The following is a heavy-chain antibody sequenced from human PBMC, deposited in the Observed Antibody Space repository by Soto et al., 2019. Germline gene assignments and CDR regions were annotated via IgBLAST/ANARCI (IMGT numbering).Heavy chain of an antibody. J-gene: IGHJ4*02. V-gene: IGHV2-5*01. CDR2: IYGYDDK. CDR1: GFSLSGTSVG. Sequence: QITLKQSGPALVNPTQTLTMTCSFSGFSLSGTSVGEGWIRQPPGTALEWLKLIYGYDDKRYSPPLKSRFTITKDGPKNFVVLTMTKMHPVEPATYSCAHRDTSGYYPKTFDFWGQGTLGNVAA. CDR3: AHRDTSGYYPKTFDF. D-gene: IGHD3-22*01.